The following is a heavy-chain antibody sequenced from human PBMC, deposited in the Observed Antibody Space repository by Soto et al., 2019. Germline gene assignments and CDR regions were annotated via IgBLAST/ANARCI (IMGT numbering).Heavy chain of an antibody. CDR2: IYYSGST. CDR1: GGSISTYD. J-gene: IGHJ4*02. Sequence: SETLSLTCTVSGGSISTYDWSWIRQSPGKGLEWIGCIYYSGSTNYNPSLKSRVTISVDTSKDQFSLKLSSVTAADTAVYYCARVVAATSHYFDYWGQGALVTVSS. CDR3: ARVVAATSHYFDY. V-gene: IGHV4-59*01. D-gene: IGHD2-15*01.